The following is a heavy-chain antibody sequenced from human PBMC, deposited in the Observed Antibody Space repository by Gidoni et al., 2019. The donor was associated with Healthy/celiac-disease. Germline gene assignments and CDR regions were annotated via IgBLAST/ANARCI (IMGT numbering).Heavy chain of an antibody. Sequence: EVQMVESGGGLVQPGGSLRLSCAASGFTFSSYWMSWVRQAPGKGLEWVANIKQDGSDKYYVDSVKGRFTISRDNAKNSLYLQMNSLRAEDTAVYYCARDRRIAVAGFYYFDYWGQGTLVTVSS. D-gene: IGHD6-19*01. J-gene: IGHJ4*02. V-gene: IGHV3-7*01. CDR2: IKQDGSDK. CDR3: ARDRRIAVAGFYYFDY. CDR1: GFTFSSYW.